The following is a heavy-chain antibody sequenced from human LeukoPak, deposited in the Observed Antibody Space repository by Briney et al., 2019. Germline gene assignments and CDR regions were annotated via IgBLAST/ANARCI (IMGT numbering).Heavy chain of an antibody. CDR1: GGSFSGYY. CDR3: ARYVWGSYPTFEDY. V-gene: IGHV4-34*01. Sequence: PSETLSLTCAVYGGSFSGYYWSWIRQPPGKGLERIGEINHSGSTNYNPSLKSRVTISVDTSKNQFSLKLSSVTAADTAVYYCARYVWGSYPTFEDYWGQGTLVTVSS. CDR2: INHSGST. J-gene: IGHJ4*02. D-gene: IGHD3-16*02.